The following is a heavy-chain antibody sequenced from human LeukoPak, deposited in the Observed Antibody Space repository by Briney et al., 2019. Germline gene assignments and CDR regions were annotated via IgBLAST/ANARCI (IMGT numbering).Heavy chain of an antibody. Sequence: SETLSLTCTVSGGTVSSSSYYWGWIRQPPGKGLEGVGTIFYSGSTYYNPSLKSRVTISVDTSKNQFSLKLSSVTAADTAVYYCARVRYCSGGSCYTSWFDPWGQGTLVTVSS. V-gene: IGHV4-39*07. J-gene: IGHJ5*02. CDR2: IFYSGST. CDR1: GGTVSSSSYY. D-gene: IGHD2-15*01. CDR3: ARVRYCSGGSCYTSWFDP.